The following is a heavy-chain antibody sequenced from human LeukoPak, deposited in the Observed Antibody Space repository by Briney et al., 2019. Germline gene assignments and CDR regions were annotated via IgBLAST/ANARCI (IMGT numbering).Heavy chain of an antibody. Sequence: GRSLRLSCAASGFTFSNYAMHWVRQAPGKGLEWVAVISYDGGNKYYADSVKGRFTISRDNSKSTLYLQMNSLRPEDTAVYYCVRTDCTGGSCYPNFDYWGQGTLVTVSS. D-gene: IGHD2-15*01. V-gene: IGHV3-30*01. CDR1: GFTFSNYA. CDR2: ISYDGGNK. CDR3: VRTDCTGGSCYPNFDY. J-gene: IGHJ4*02.